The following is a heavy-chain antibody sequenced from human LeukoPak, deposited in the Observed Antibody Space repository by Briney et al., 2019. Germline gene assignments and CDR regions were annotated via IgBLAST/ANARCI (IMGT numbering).Heavy chain of an antibody. CDR1: GGSMSSGGYY. J-gene: IGHJ4*02. D-gene: IGHD3-16*02. V-gene: IGHV4-31*03. CDR3: ARDAHDYVWGSYRPYYFDY. CDR2: IYYSGDT. Sequence: SETLSLTCTVSGGSMSSGGYYLSWIRQHPGKGLEWIVYIYYSGDTYYNPSLKSRVTISADTSNNQFSLELTSVTAADTAVYYCARDAHDYVWGSYRPYYFDYWGQGTLVTVSS.